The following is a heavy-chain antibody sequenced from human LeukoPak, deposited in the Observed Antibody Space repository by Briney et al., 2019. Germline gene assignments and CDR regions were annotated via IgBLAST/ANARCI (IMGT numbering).Heavy chain of an antibody. D-gene: IGHD5-18*01. V-gene: IGHV1-24*01. J-gene: IGHJ4*02. CDR2: FDPEDGET. CDR3: ARSVDTAMAYDF. CDR1: GYTLTELS. Sequence: ASVKVSCKVSGYTLTELSMHWVRQAPGKGLEWMGGFDPEDGETIYAQKFQGRVTMTRDTSTSTVYMELSSLRSEDTAVYYCARSVDTAMAYDFWGQGTLVTVSS.